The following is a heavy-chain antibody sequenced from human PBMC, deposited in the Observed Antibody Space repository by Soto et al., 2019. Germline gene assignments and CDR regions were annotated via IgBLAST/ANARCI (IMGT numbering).Heavy chain of an antibody. CDR2: ISAYNGNT. CDR3: ARMSFWSRTILTYSDSGNI. D-gene: IGHD3-22*01. V-gene: IGHV1-18*01. J-gene: IGHJ3*02. Sequence: QVQLVQSGAEVKKPGAPVKVSCKASGYTFSNYGINWVRQAPGQGLEWMGWISAYNGNTNYAQKFQGRVTMTTDTSTSTAYMELRSLRSDDTAVYYCARMSFWSRTILTYSDSGNIWGQGPMVTVSS. CDR1: GYTFSNYG.